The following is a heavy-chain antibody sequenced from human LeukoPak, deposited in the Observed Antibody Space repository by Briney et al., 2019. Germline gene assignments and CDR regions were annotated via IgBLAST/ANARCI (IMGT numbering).Heavy chain of an antibody. Sequence: GGSLRLSCAASGFTFSSYAMSWVRQAPGKGLEWVSAISGSGGSAYYADSVKGRFTISGDNSKNTLYLQMNSLRAEDTAVYYCATYDSSGYYLADYWGQGTLVTVSS. D-gene: IGHD3-22*01. CDR3: ATYDSSGYYLADY. V-gene: IGHV3-23*01. CDR2: ISGSGGSA. CDR1: GFTFSSYA. J-gene: IGHJ4*02.